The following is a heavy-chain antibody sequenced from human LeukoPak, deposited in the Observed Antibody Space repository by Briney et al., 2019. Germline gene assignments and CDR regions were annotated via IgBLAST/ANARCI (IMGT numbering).Heavy chain of an antibody. CDR3: ARHEKSSGWYYDY. CDR2: IYYSGST. Sequence: SETLSLTCTVSGGSISRYYWSWIRQPPGKGLEWIGYIYYSGSTNYNPSLKSRVTISVDTSKNQFSLKLSSVTAADTAVYYCARHEKSSGWYYDYWGQGTLVTVSS. D-gene: IGHD6-19*01. CDR1: GGSISRYY. J-gene: IGHJ4*02. V-gene: IGHV4-59*08.